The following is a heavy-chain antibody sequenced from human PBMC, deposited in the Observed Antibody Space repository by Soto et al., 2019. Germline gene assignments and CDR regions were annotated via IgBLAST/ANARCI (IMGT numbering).Heavy chain of an antibody. Sequence: SETLSLTCTVSGGSISSGDYYWSWIRQPPGKGLEWIGYIYYSGSTYYNPSLKSRVTISVDTSKNQFSLKLSSVTAADTAVYYCARAHAVFGVVNFDYWGQGTLVTVSS. CDR1: GGSISSGDYY. V-gene: IGHV4-30-4*01. D-gene: IGHD3-3*01. CDR2: IYYSGST. CDR3: ARAHAVFGVVNFDY. J-gene: IGHJ4*02.